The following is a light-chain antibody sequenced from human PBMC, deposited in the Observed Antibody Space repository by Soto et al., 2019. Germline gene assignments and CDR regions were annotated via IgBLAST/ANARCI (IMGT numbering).Light chain of an antibody. J-gene: IGKJ1*01. V-gene: IGKV3-20*01. CDR2: GAS. CDR3: QQYGSSGT. Sequence: EVVLTQSPGTLSLSPGERATLSCRASQSVSSSYLAWYQRKPGQAPRLLIYGASTRATGTPDRFSGSGSGTDFTLTIRRLEPEDFAVYYCQQYGSSGTFGQGTKVDIK. CDR1: QSVSSSY.